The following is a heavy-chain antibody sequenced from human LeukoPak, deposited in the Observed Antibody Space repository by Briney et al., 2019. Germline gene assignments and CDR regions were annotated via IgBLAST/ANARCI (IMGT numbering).Heavy chain of an antibody. CDR1: GITFSGSA. J-gene: IGHJ6*02. V-gene: IGHV3-73*01. CDR2: IRSKANSFAT. D-gene: IGHD2-15*01. Sequence: GGSLRLSCAASGITFSGSAMHWVRQASGKGLEWVGRIRSKANSFATAYAASVKGRFTISRDDSKNTAYLQMSSLKPEDTAVYYCSSSTYPYCSSGSCHLDYYYYAMDVWGQGTTVTVSS. CDR3: SSSTYPYCSSGSCHLDYYYYAMDV.